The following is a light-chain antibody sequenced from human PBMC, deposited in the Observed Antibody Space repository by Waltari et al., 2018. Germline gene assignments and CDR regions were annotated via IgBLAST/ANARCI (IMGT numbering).Light chain of an antibody. Sequence: QSALTQPPSASGSPGQSVTISCTGTSSDVGGYNFVSWYQHHPGKAPRLIIYEVSERPSGAPDRFSGSKSGNTASLTGSGLQAEDEADYYCSSYVANNNPVFGGGTKLTVL. CDR2: EVS. CDR1: SSDVGGYNF. V-gene: IGLV2-8*01. CDR3: SSYVANNNPV. J-gene: IGLJ2*01.